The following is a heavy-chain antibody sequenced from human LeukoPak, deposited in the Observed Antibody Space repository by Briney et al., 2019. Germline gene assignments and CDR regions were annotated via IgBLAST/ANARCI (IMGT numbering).Heavy chain of an antibody. CDR2: IYYSGST. D-gene: IGHD3-22*01. J-gene: IGHJ4*02. Sequence: SETLSLTCTVSGGSISSYYWSWIRQPPGKGLERIGYIYYSGSTNYNPSLKSRVTISVDTSKNQFSLKLSSVTAADTAVYYCAANYYDSSGYYYPFDYWGQGTLVTVSS. CDR3: AANYYDSSGYYYPFDY. V-gene: IGHV4-59*01. CDR1: GGSISSYY.